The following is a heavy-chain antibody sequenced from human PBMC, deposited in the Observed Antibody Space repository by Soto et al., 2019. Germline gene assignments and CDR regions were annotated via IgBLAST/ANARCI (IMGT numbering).Heavy chain of an antibody. Sequence: QLQLQKSGPGLVKPSETLSLTCTVSSGSISSTIYSWDWIRQPPGKGLEWIGSIFYSGSTYYNPSLKSRVTISVDTSKNQFSLTLTSVTAADTAVYYCARQCRGVTCHWFVPWGQGTLVTVSS. CDR2: IFYSGST. CDR3: ARQCRGVTCHWFVP. D-gene: IGHD2-15*01. V-gene: IGHV4-39*01. J-gene: IGHJ5*02. CDR1: SGSISSTIYS.